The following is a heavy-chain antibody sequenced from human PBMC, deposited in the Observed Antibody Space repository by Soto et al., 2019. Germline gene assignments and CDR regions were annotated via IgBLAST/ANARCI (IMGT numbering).Heavy chain of an antibody. V-gene: IGHV1-69*01. CDR2: IIPIFGTA. CDR3: ARAYFYDSSGYSPKN. Sequence: QVQLVQSGAEVQKPGSSVKVSCKASGGTFSSYAISWVRQAPGQGLEWMGGIIPIFGTANYAQKFQGRVTITPAESTSTAYMELSTLRSEDTAVYYCARAYFYDSSGYSPKNWGQGTLVTVSS. CDR1: GGTFSSYA. J-gene: IGHJ4*02. D-gene: IGHD3-22*01.